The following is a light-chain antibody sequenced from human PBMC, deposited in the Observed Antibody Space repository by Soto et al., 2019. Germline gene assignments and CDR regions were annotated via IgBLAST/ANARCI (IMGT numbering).Light chain of an antibody. CDR1: QIILSN. Sequence: EILMTQSPATLSVTRGERFGLSCRASQIILSNLAWYQQKPGQAPRLLVYGASSRATGIPDRFSGFGSGTDFTLTISRLEPEDFAVYFCQQYGSSPITFGQGTRLEIK. CDR3: QQYGSSPIT. V-gene: IGKV3-20*01. CDR2: GAS. J-gene: IGKJ5*01.